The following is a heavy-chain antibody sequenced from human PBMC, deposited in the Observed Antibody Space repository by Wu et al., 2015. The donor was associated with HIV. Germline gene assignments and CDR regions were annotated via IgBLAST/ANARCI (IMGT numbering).Heavy chain of an antibody. Sequence: QVQVVQSGADVKKPGASVKVSCKASGYIFTGYYMHWVRQAPGQGLEWMGWINPNSGGTNYAQKFQGRVTMTRDTSINTAYMELSRLRSDDTAVYYCAREKVVYTGYDYGGHFFDYWGQGTLVTVSS. J-gene: IGHJ4*02. V-gene: IGHV1-2*02. CDR3: AREKVVYTGYDYGGHFFDY. D-gene: IGHD5-12*01. CDR2: INPNSGGT. CDR1: GYIFTGYY.